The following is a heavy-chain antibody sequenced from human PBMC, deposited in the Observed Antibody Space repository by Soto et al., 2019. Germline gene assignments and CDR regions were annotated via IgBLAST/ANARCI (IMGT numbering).Heavy chain of an antibody. Sequence: QVQLVQSGAEVKKPGSSVKVSCKASGGTFSSYTISWVRQAPGQGLEWVGRIIPIFGIANYAQKFQGRVTITADKSTSTAYMELSSLRSEDTAVYYCARGRYYGPNYYYYYGMDVWGQGTTVTVSS. CDR1: GGTFSSYT. CDR3: ARGRYYGPNYYYYYGMDV. CDR2: IIPIFGIA. J-gene: IGHJ6*02. V-gene: IGHV1-69*02. D-gene: IGHD3-10*01.